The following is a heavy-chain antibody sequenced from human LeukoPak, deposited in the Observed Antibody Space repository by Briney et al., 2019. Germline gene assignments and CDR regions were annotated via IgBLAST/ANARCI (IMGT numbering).Heavy chain of an antibody. J-gene: IGHJ3*02. CDR2: IYYSRST. CDR3: ARGVNAFDI. CDR1: GGSISSYY. D-gene: IGHD2-21*01. Sequence: SETLSLTRTVSGGSISSYYWSWIRQPPGKGLEWIGYIYYSRSTNYNPSLKSRVTISVDTSKNQFSLKLSSVTAADTAVYYCARGVNAFDIWGQGTMVTVSS. V-gene: IGHV4-59*08.